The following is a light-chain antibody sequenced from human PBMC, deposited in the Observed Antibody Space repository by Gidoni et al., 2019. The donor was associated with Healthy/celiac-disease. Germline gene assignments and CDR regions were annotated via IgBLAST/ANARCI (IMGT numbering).Light chain of an antibody. J-gene: IGKJ4*01. CDR2: AAS. CDR3: QQLNSYPS. Sequence: DIQLTKSPSFLSASVGDRVTITCRASQRISSYLSWYQQKPGKAPKLLIYAASTLQSGVPSRFSGSGSGTEFTLTISSLQPEDFATYYCQQLNSYPSFGGGTKVEIK. V-gene: IGKV1-9*01. CDR1: QRISSY.